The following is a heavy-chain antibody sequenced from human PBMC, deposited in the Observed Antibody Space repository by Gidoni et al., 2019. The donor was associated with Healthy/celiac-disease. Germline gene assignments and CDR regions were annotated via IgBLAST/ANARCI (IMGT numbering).Heavy chain of an antibody. Sequence: QLQLQESGPGLVKPSETLYLTGTVSGGSISSSSYYWGWIRQPPGKGLGWIGCIYYRGSTYYTPSLKSRVTISVDTSKNQFSLNLSSVTAADTAVYYCAGQRRDYGDFNWFDPWGQGTLVTVSS. CDR2: IYYRGST. D-gene: IGHD4-17*01. CDR1: GGSISSSSYY. J-gene: IGHJ5*02. V-gene: IGHV4-39*01. CDR3: AGQRRDYGDFNWFDP.